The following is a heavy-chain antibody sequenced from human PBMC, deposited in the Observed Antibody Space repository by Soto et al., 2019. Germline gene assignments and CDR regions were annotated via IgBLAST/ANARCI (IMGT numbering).Heavy chain of an antibody. Sequence: QVQLVESGGGVVQPGRSLRLSCAASGFTFSSYGMHWVRQAPGKGLEWVAVISYDGSNKYYADSVKGRFTISRDNSKNTLYLQMNSLRAEDTAVYYCVKPKYQLLSYYFDYWGQGTLVTVSS. V-gene: IGHV3-30*18. CDR1: GFTFSSYG. D-gene: IGHD2-2*01. J-gene: IGHJ4*02. CDR2: ISYDGSNK. CDR3: VKPKYQLLSYYFDY.